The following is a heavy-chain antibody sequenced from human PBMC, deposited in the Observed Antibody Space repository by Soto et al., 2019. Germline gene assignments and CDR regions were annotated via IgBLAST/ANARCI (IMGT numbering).Heavy chain of an antibody. V-gene: IGHV3-74*01. J-gene: IGHJ4*02. CDR3: VRGYSDC. CDR2: INSDGSIT. D-gene: IGHD5-12*01. CDR1: GFTFSSYG. Sequence: XVALRLSCAACGFTFSSYGMHWVRQVPGQGLVWVSRINSDGSITNYADSVKGRFTISRDNAKNTVYLQMNSLRAEDTAVYYCVRGYSDCWGQGTLVTVSS.